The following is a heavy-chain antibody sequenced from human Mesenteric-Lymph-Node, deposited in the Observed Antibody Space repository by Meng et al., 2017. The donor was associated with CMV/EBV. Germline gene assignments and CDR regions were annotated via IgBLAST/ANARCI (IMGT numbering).Heavy chain of an antibody. CDR2: IYFSGTT. Sequence: SETLSLTCTVSGDSITSDDYYWNWIRQPPGKGLEWIGYIYFSGTTYYNPSLKSRVLISGDTSKNQLSLKLTSVTAADTAVYYCARGLPGYYAMDVWGQGTTVTVSS. V-gene: IGHV4-30-4*08. CDR3: ARGLPGYYAMDV. CDR1: GDSITSDDYY. D-gene: IGHD4-11*01. J-gene: IGHJ6*02.